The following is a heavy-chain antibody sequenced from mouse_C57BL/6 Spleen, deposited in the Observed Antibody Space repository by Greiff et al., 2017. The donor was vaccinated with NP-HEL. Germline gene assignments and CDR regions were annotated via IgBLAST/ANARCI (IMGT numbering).Heavy chain of an antibody. D-gene: IGHD1-1*02. J-gene: IGHJ2*01. Sequence: VQLQQPGAELVMPGASVKLSCKASGYTFTSYWMHWVKQRPGQGLEWIGEIDPSDSYTNYNQKFKGKSTLTVDKSSSTAYMQLSSLTSEDSAVYYCARHYGPYYFDYWGQGTTLTVSS. CDR3: ARHYGPYYFDY. V-gene: IGHV1-69*01. CDR2: IDPSDSYT. CDR1: GYTFTSYW.